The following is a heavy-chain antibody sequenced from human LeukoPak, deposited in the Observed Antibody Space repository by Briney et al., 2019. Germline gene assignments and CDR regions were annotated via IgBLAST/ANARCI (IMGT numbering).Heavy chain of an antibody. Sequence: ASVKVSCKASGYTFTSYDINWVRQATGQGLEWVGWMNPNSGNTGSAQKFQGRDSMTRDTSISTAYMELSSLRSEDTAIYYCARAAGDLDYWGQGTLVTASS. CDR2: MNPNSGNT. J-gene: IGHJ4*02. CDR1: GYTFTSYD. CDR3: ARAAGDLDY. V-gene: IGHV1-8*01.